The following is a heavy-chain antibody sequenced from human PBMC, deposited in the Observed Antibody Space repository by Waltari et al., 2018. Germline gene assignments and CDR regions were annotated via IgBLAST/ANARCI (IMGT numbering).Heavy chain of an antibody. J-gene: IGHJ4*02. D-gene: IGHD3-22*01. Sequence: VQLQESGPGLVKPSGTLSLTCAVSGGSISSSNWWSWVRQPPGKGLEWIGEIYHSGSTNDNPSLKSRVTISVDKCKNQFSLKLSSVTAADTAVYYCARDSSYCYDRIGIDYWGQGTLVTVSS. CDR2: IYHSGST. V-gene: IGHV4-4*02. CDR3: ARDSSYCYDRIGIDY. CDR1: GGSISSSNW.